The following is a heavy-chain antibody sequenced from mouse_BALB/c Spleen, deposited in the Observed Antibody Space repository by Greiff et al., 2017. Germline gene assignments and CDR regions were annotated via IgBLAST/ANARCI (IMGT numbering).Heavy chain of an antibody. V-gene: IGHV1-87*01. Sequence: VQLQQSGAELARPGASVKLSCKASGYTFTSYWMQWVKQRPGQGLEWIGAIYPGDGDTRYTQKFKGKATLTADKSSSTAYMQLSSLASEDSAVYYCARDQGYFDVWGAGTTVTVSS. CDR1: GYTFTSYW. CDR2: IYPGDGDT. J-gene: IGHJ1*01. CDR3: ARDQGYFDV.